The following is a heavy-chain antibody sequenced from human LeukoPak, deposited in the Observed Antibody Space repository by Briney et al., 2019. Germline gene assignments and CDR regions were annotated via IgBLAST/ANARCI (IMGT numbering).Heavy chain of an antibody. Sequence: SETLSLTCTVSGGSVSSGSYYWSWIRQPPGKGLEWIGYIYYSGSTNYNPSLKSRVTISVDTSKNQFSLKVSSVTAADTAVYYCAATLGPNYDILTGFDAFDIWGQGTMVTVSS. CDR2: IYYSGST. CDR3: AATLGPNYDILTGFDAFDI. V-gene: IGHV4-61*01. D-gene: IGHD3-9*01. J-gene: IGHJ3*02. CDR1: GGSVSSGSYY.